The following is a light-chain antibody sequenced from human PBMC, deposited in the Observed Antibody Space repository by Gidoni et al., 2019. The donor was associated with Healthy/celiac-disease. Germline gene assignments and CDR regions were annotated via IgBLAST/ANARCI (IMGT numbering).Light chain of an antibody. CDR2: WAS. CDR3: QQYYSTPYT. CDR1: QSVLYSSNNKNY. V-gene: IGKV4-1*01. Sequence: DLVITQSPDSLAVSLGERATINCKSSQSVLYSSNNKNYLAWYQQKPGQPPKLLIYWASTRESGVPDRFSGSGSGTECTLTISSLQAEDVAVYYCQQYYSTPYTFGQXTKLEIK. J-gene: IGKJ2*01.